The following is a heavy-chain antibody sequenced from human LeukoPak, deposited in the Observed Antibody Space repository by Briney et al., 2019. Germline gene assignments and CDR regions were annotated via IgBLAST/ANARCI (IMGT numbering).Heavy chain of an antibody. V-gene: IGHV6-1*01. J-gene: IGHJ4*02. Sequence: SQSLSLTCASSGDSFSSNSAAWNWIRQSPSRGLEWLGRTYYKSKWYKDYAGSVNSRITINPDTSKNQFSLQLNSVTPEDTAVYYCARGGPWDLPVGKFDYWGPGTLVTVSS. CDR3: ARGGPWDLPVGKFDY. CDR1: GDSFSSNSAA. D-gene: IGHD1-26*01. CDR2: TYYKSKWYK.